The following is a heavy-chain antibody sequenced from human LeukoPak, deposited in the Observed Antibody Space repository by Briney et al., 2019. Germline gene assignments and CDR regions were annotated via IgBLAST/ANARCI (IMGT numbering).Heavy chain of an antibody. CDR3: ARGQLVWRYYYYGMDV. V-gene: IGHV3-66*01. Sequence: GGSLRLSCAASGFTVSSNYMSWVRQAPGKGLEWVSVIYGGGSTYYADSVKGRFTISRDNSKNTLYLQMNSLRAEDTAVYYCARGQLVWRYYYYGMDVWGQGTTVTVSS. D-gene: IGHD6-6*01. CDR2: IYGGGST. J-gene: IGHJ6*02. CDR1: GFTVSSNY.